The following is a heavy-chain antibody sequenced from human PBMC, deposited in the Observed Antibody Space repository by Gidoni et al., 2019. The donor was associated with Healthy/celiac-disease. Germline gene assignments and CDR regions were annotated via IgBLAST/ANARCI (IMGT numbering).Heavy chain of an antibody. J-gene: IGHJ4*02. CDR1: GCSISSGGYY. Sequence: QVQLQESGPGLVKPSPTLSLTCTVPGCSISSGGYYWSWIRQHPGKGLEWIGYIYYSGSTYYNPSLKSRVTISVDTSKNQFSLKLSSVTAADTAVYYCARRNPTGYLDYWGQGTLVTVSS. CDR2: IYYSGST. CDR3: ARRNPTGYLDY. V-gene: IGHV4-31*03. D-gene: IGHD3-9*01.